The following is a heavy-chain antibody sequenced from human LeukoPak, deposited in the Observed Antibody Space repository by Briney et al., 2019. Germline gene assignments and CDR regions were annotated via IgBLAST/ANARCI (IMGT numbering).Heavy chain of an antibody. CDR2: ISYDGSNK. Sequence: PGGPLRLSCAASGFTSSSYGMHWVRQAPGKGLEWVAVISYDGSNKYYADSVKGRFTISRDNSKNTLYLQMNSLRAEDTAVYYCAKDLAEFYYYGSGSYLDYWGQGTLVTVSS. CDR1: GFTSSSYG. CDR3: AKDLAEFYYYGSGSYLDY. J-gene: IGHJ4*02. V-gene: IGHV3-30*18. D-gene: IGHD3-10*01.